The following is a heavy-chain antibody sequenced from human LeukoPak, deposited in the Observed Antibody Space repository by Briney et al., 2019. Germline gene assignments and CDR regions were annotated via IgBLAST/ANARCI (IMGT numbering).Heavy chain of an antibody. Sequence: GGSLRLSCVASGFTFSSYWMTWVRQAPGKGLEWVDKIKQDGSEKYYVDSVKGRFTLSRDNAKNSLYLQMNSLRAEDTAVYFCARWSGAAAGPLHYWGQGTLVTVSS. J-gene: IGHJ4*02. D-gene: IGHD6-13*01. V-gene: IGHV3-7*03. CDR2: IKQDGSEK. CDR1: GFTFSSYW. CDR3: ARWSGAAAGPLHY.